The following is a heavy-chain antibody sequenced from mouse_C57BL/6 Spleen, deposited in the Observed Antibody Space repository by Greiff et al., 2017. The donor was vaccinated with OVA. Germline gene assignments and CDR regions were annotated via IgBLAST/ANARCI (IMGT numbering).Heavy chain of an antibody. CDR1: GYTFTGYW. D-gene: IGHD1-1*01. V-gene: IGHV1-9*01. Sequence: QLQQSGAELMKPGASVKLSCKATGYTFTGYWIEWVKQRPGHGLEWIGEILPGSGSTNYNEKFKGKATFPADTSSNTSYMQLSSLTTEDSAIYYCARSYYYGSGGYYAMDYWGQGTSVTVSS. CDR2: ILPGSGST. CDR3: ARSYYYGSGGYYAMDY. J-gene: IGHJ4*01.